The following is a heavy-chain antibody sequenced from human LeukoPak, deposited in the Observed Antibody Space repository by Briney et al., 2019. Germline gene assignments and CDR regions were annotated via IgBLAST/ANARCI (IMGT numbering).Heavy chain of an antibody. J-gene: IGHJ4*02. CDR1: GYTFTSYA. CDR3: ARDLRDGYNRGIDY. CDR2: INAGNGDT. V-gene: IGHV1-3*01. Sequence: WASVKVSCRASGYTFTSYAMHWVRQAPGQRLEWMGWINAGNGDTKYSQKFQGRVTITRDTSASTAYMELSSLRSEDTAVYYCARDLRDGYNRGIDYWGQGTLVAVSS. D-gene: IGHD5-24*01.